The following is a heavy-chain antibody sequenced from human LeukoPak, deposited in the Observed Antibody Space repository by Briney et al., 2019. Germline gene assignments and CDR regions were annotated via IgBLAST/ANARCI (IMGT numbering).Heavy chain of an antibody. V-gene: IGHV1-18*01. Sequence: GASVKVSCKASGYTFTSYGISWVRQAPGQGLEWMGWISAYNGNTNYAQKLQGRVTMTTDTSTSTAYMELRSLRSDDTAVYYCARGPLGYCTNGVCYGGDYFDYWGQGTLVTVSS. CDR2: ISAYNGNT. J-gene: IGHJ4*02. D-gene: IGHD2-8*01. CDR3: ARGPLGYCTNGVCYGGDYFDY. CDR1: GYTFTSYG.